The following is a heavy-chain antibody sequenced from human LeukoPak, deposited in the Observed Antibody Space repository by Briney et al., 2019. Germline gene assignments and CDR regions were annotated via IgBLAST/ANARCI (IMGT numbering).Heavy chain of an antibody. J-gene: IGHJ5*02. V-gene: IGHV3-7*01. CDR2: IKQDGSEK. CDR1: GFTFSSYW. Sequence: GGSLRLSCVASGFTFSSYWMSWVRQAPGKGLEWVANIKQDGSEKYYLDSLEGRFTISRDNAKNSVYLQINRLRAEDTAVYYCARRGTIAVPVFWFDPWGQGTLVTVSS. D-gene: IGHD6-19*01. CDR3: ARRGTIAVPVFWFDP.